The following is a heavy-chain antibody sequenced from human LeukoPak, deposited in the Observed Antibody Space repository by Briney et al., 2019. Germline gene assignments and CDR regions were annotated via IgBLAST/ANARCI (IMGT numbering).Heavy chain of an antibody. D-gene: IGHD3-10*01. Sequence: GGSLRLSCAASGFTFSTYNMNWVRQAPGKGLEWVSSITSSSSYTCYADSVKGRFTISRDNAKNSLFLQMNSLRVEDTAVYYCAREKHYYGSVVDYWGQGTLVTVSS. V-gene: IGHV3-21*01. J-gene: IGHJ4*02. CDR2: ITSSSSYT. CDR3: AREKHYYGSVVDY. CDR1: GFTFSTYN.